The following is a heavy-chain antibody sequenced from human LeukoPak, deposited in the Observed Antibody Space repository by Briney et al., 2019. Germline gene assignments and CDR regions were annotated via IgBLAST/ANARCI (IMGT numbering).Heavy chain of an antibody. CDR3: ARSFSSSWYYFDY. CDR2: IYYSGST. Sequence: SETLSLTCTVSGGSISSYYWSWIRQPPGKGLEWIGYIYYSGSTNYNPSLKSRVTISVDTSKNQFSLKLSSVTAADTAVYYCARSFSSSWYYFDYWGQGTLVTVSS. CDR1: GGSISSYY. V-gene: IGHV4-59*01. D-gene: IGHD6-13*01. J-gene: IGHJ4*02.